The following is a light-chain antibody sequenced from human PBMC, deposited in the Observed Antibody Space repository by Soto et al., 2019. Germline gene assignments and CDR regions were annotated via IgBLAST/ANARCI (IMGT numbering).Light chain of an antibody. J-gene: IGKJ5*01. Sequence: EILMTQSPATLSVSPGDRATLSCRASQSVSNNLAWYQQRPGQAPRLLIYGASTRATGLPARFSGSGSGTDFTLTISSLQSEDFAVYYCQQYNTWPPITFGQGTRLEI. CDR3: QQYNTWPPIT. V-gene: IGKV3-15*01. CDR2: GAS. CDR1: QSVSNN.